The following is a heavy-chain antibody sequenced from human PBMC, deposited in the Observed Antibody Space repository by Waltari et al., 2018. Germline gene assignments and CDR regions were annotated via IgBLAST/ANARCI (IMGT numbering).Heavy chain of an antibody. J-gene: IGHJ1*01. CDR3: GRIAFGDDGGYFQH. CDR1: GGSISSNYN. CDR2: MQYTGMT. Sequence: QLQLQESGPGLVKPSETLSLTCTVSGGSISSNYNWGWIRQPPGKGLEWMGNMQYTGMTYYNPSLKSRVTISLDTSKNQFSLRLGSVGDADTAVYFCGRIAFGDDGGYFQHWGQGTLVTVSS. V-gene: IGHV4-39*01. D-gene: IGHD4-17*01.